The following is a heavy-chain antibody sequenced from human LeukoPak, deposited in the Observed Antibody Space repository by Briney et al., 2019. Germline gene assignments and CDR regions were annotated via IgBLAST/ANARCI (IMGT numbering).Heavy chain of an antibody. V-gene: IGHV3-23*01. D-gene: IGHD3-10*01. J-gene: IGHJ6*03. Sequence: PGGSLRLSCAASGFTFSSYAMSWVRQAPGKGLEWVSAISGSGGSTYYADSVKGRFTISRDNAKNSLYLQMNSLRAEDTAVYYCAREGVYGSGSYTYYYYYMDVWGKGTTVTISS. CDR2: ISGSGGST. CDR3: AREGVYGSGSYTYYYYYMDV. CDR1: GFTFSSYA.